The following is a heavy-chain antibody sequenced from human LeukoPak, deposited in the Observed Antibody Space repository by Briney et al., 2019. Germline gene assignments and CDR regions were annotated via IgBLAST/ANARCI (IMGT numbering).Heavy chain of an antibody. CDR1: GFTFSSYW. Sequence: GGSLRLSCAASGFTFSSYWMHWVRQAPGKGLVWVSRINSDGSSTSYADSVKGRFTISRDNAKNSLYLQMNSLRAEDTAVYYCAIDHDSSGYSAFDYWGQGTLVTVSS. CDR2: INSDGSST. D-gene: IGHD3-22*01. CDR3: AIDHDSSGYSAFDY. J-gene: IGHJ4*02. V-gene: IGHV3-74*01.